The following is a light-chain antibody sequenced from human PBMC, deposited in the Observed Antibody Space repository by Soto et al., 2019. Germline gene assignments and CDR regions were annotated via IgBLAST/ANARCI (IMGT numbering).Light chain of an antibody. CDR3: CSYAGSSTWV. J-gene: IGLJ3*02. Sequence: QSALTQPASVSGSPGQSITISCTGTSSDVGSYNLVSWYQQHPGKAPKLMIYEGSKRPSGVSNRFSGSKSGNTASLTISGLQAKDEADYYCCSYAGSSTWVFGGGTKVTVL. CDR2: EGS. CDR1: SSDVGSYNL. V-gene: IGLV2-23*01.